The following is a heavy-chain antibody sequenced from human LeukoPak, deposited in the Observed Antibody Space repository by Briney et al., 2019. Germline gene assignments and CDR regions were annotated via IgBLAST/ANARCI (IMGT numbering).Heavy chain of an antibody. J-gene: IGHJ6*04. CDR3: ARAEKPIAAVPPYYYYYGMDV. V-gene: IGHV3-33*01. D-gene: IGHD6-13*01. CDR2: IWYDGSNK. Sequence: GGSLRLSCAVSGFTFSSYGMHWVRQAPGKGLEWVAVIWYDGSNKYYADSVKGRFTISRDNSKNTLYLQMNSLRAEDTAVYYCARAEKPIAAVPPYYYYYGMDVWGKGTTVTVSS. CDR1: GFTFSSYG.